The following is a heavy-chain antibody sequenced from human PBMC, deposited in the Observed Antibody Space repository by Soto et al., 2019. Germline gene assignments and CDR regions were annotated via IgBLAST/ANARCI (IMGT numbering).Heavy chain of an antibody. CDR3: ARDGGGRFCPALDF. CDR1: GFIFGDYA. V-gene: IGHV3-49*04. Sequence: GGSLSLSCTASGFIFGDYALSWVRQGPGKGLEWVGFITRNCYGGRPETAASLNDRIFISRDDSNRIAYLQMNSLKSEDTGVYYCARDGGGRFCPALDFWGQGTQVTVSS. CDR2: ITRNCYGGRP. J-gene: IGHJ3*01. D-gene: IGHD3-16*01.